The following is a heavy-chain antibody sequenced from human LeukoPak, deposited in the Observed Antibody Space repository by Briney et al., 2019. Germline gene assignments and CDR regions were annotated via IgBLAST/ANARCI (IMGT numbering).Heavy chain of an antibody. CDR3: ARPPDNYYYYYMDV. Sequence: GGSLRLSCAASGFTFSKYAMTWVRQAPGKGLEWVSAISSSTLKIYHADSVKGRFTISRDNSKNTLYLQMNSLRAEDTAVYYCARPPDNYYYYYMDVWGKGTTVTVSS. CDR2: ISSSTLKI. CDR1: GFTFSKYA. J-gene: IGHJ6*03. V-gene: IGHV3-23*01.